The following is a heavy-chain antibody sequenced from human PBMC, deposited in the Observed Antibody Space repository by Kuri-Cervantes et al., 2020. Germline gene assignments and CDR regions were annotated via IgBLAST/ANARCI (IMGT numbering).Heavy chain of an antibody. Sequence: ESLKISCTVSGGSISNYYWSWIRQSPGKGLEWIGYIFHTGSTNYNPSLKSRVTISVDTSKNQFSLKLSSVTAADTAVCYCARAPYQLPNDYWGQGTLVTVSS. CDR3: ARAPYQLPNDY. V-gene: IGHV4-59*12. D-gene: IGHD2-2*01. CDR1: GGSISNYY. J-gene: IGHJ4*02. CDR2: IFHTGST.